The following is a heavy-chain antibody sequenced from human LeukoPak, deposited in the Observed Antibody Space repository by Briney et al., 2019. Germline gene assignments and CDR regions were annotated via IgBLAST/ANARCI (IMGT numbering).Heavy chain of an antibody. CDR3: ARDSEMATNYFDY. V-gene: IGHV1-69*04. CDR2: IIPILGIA. Sequence: SVKVSCKASGGTFSSYAISWVRQAPGQGLEWMGRIIPILGIANYAQKFQGRVTITADKSTSTAYMELSSLRSEDTAVYYCARDSEMATNYFDYWGQGTLVAVSS. J-gene: IGHJ4*02. CDR1: GGTFSSYA. D-gene: IGHD5-12*01.